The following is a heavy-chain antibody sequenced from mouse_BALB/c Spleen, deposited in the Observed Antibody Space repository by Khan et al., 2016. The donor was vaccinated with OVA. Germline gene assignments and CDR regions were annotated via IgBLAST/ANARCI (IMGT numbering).Heavy chain of an antibody. CDR1: GYAFSSYW. V-gene: IGHV1-80*01. CDR2: IYPGDGDT. D-gene: IGHD1-1*01. J-gene: IGHJ1*01. Sequence: VQLQQPGAELVRPGSSVKISCKASGYAFSSYWMNWMKQRPGQGLEWIGQIYPGDGDTNDNGKFEGKATLTADKSSSTAYLQLSSLTSEDSAVYFCARAYGYWYFDVWGAGTTVTVSS. CDR3: ARAYGYWYFDV.